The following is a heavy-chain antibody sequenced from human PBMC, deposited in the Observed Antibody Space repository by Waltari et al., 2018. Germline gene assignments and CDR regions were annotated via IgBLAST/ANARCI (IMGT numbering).Heavy chain of an antibody. V-gene: IGHV3-11*01. D-gene: IGHD6-19*01. Sequence: QVQLVEPGGGLVKPGGSLRLSCPASGFTFSDYYMSWTRQAPGKGLEWVSYISSSGSTIYYADSVKGRFTISRDNAKNSLYLQMNSLRAEDTAVYYCASSILPGWLAFDYWGQGTLVTVSS. CDR2: ISSSGSTI. CDR1: GFTFSDYY. J-gene: IGHJ4*02. CDR3: ASSILPGWLAFDY.